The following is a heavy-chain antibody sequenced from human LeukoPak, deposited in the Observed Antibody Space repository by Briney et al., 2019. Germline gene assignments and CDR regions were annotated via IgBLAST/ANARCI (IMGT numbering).Heavy chain of an antibody. CDR2: VHGGNGNT. Sequence: GASVKVSCKASGYSFSAYAMHWVRQAPGQRLEWMGWVHGGNGNTKYSQKFQDRVTITRDTSASIAYMELSSLGSEDTAMYYCARSLYYFDSSGYYYPFNFWGQGTLVTVSS. J-gene: IGHJ4*02. V-gene: IGHV1-3*01. CDR1: GYSFSAYA. D-gene: IGHD3-22*01. CDR3: ARSLYYFDSSGYYYPFNF.